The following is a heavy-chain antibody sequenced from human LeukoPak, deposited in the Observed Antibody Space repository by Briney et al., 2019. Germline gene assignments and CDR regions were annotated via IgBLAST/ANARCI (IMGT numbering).Heavy chain of an antibody. Sequence: GASVKVSCKASGYTFTSYYMHWVRQAPGQGLEWMGIINPSGGSTSYAQKFQGRVTMTRDTSTSTVYMELSSLRSEGTAVYYCAILTTDENEDFDYWGQGTLVTVSS. V-gene: IGHV1-46*01. CDR1: GYTFTSYY. CDR2: INPSGGST. J-gene: IGHJ4*02. CDR3: AILTTDENEDFDY. D-gene: IGHD4-17*01.